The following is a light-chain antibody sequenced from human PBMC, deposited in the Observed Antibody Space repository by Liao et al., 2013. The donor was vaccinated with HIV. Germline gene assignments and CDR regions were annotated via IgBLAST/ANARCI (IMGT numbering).Light chain of an antibody. CDR2: KDI. J-gene: IGLJ3*02. V-gene: IGLV3-25*03. CDR1: ALPKQY. CDR3: QSADSSGTYWV. Sequence: SYVLTQPPSVSVSPGQTARITCSGDALPKQYAYWYQQKPGQAPVLVIYKDIERPSGIPERFSGSSSGTTVTLTISGVQAEDEADYYCQSADSSGTYWVFGGGTKLTVL.